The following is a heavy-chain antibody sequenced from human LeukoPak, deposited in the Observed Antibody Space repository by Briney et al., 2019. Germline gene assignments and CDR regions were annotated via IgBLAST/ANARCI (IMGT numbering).Heavy chain of an antibody. D-gene: IGHD3-9*01. V-gene: IGHV4-59*01. CDR2: IHYSGST. J-gene: IGHJ4*02. CDR1: GGSISSYY. Sequence: SETLSLTCTVSGGSISSYYWSWIRQPPGKGLEWIGYIHYSGSTNYNPSLKSRVTISVDTSKNQFSLKLSSVTAADTAVYYCARVGDLTGYYSFDYWGQGTLVTVSS. CDR3: ARVGDLTGYYSFDY.